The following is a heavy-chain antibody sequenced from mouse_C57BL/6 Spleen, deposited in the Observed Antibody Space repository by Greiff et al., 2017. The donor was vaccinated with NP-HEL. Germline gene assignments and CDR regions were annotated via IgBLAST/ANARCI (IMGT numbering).Heavy chain of an antibody. CDR1: GYTFTSYW. V-gene: IGHV1-59*01. J-gene: IGHJ2*01. Sequence: VQLQQPGAELVRPGTSVKLSCKASGYTFTSYWMHWVKQRPGQGLEWIGVIDPSDSYTNYNQKFKGKATLTVDTSSSTAYMQLSSLTSEDSAVYYCARNNWDRVYYFDYWGQGTTLTVSS. D-gene: IGHD4-1*01. CDR2: IDPSDSYT. CDR3: ARNNWDRVYYFDY.